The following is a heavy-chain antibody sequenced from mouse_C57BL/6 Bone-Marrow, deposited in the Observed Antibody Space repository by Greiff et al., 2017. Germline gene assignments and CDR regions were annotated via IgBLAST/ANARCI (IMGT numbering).Heavy chain of an antibody. Sequence: QVQLQQPGAELVKPGASVKLSCKASGYTFTSYWMHWVKQRPGQGLEWIGMIHPNSGSTNYNEKFKSKATLTVDKSSSTAYMQLSSLTSEDSAVYYCAREWIYYYGSFAMDYWGQGTSVTVSS. J-gene: IGHJ4*01. D-gene: IGHD1-1*01. CDR3: AREWIYYYGSFAMDY. CDR1: GYTFTSYW. CDR2: IHPNSGST. V-gene: IGHV1-64*01.